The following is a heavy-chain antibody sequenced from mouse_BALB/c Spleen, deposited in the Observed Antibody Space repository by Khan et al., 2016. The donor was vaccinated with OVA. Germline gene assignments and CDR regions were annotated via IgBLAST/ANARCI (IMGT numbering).Heavy chain of an antibody. CDR1: GYSITSGYY. CDR3: ARGAYRYDGDY. Sequence: EVQLQESGPGLVKPSQSLSLTYSVTGYSITSGYYWNWIRQFPGNKLEWMGYISYDGSNNYNPSLKNRISITRDTSKNQFFLKLNSVTTEDTATYYCARGAYRYDGDYWGQGTSVTVSS. V-gene: IGHV3-6*02. CDR2: ISYDGSN. D-gene: IGHD2-14*01. J-gene: IGHJ4*01.